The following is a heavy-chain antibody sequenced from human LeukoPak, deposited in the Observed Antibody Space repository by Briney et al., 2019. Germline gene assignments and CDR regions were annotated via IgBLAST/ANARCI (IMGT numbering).Heavy chain of an antibody. Sequence: GGSLRLSCAASGFTFSSYAMSWVRQAPGKGLEWVSAISGSGGSTYYADSVKGRFTISRDNSKNTLYLQMNSLRAEDTAVYYCAGGEYYDSSGYCFDYWGQGTLVTVSS. D-gene: IGHD3-22*01. CDR1: GFTFSSYA. V-gene: IGHV3-23*01. CDR3: AGGEYYDSSGYCFDY. CDR2: ISGSGGST. J-gene: IGHJ4*02.